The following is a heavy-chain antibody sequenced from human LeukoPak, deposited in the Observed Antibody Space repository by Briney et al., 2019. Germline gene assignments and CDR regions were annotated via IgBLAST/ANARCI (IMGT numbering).Heavy chain of an antibody. D-gene: IGHD5-12*01. CDR3: ARESDTGYVNF. CDR2: TYYRSKWYN. J-gene: IGHJ4*02. Sequence: SQTLSLTCAISGDSVSRNSAVWTWIRQSPSRGLEWLGRTYYRSKWYNDYAESVKSRMTINPDTSKNQFPLQLNSVTPEDTAIYYCARESDTGYVNFWGQGTLVTVSS. CDR1: GDSVSRNSAV. V-gene: IGHV6-1*01.